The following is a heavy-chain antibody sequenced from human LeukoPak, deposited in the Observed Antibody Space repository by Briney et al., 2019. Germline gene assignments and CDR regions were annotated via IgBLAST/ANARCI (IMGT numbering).Heavy chain of an antibody. V-gene: IGHV3-30*18. CDR3: AKDLFDY. Sequence: GGSLRLSCAASGFTFSSYGMHWIRQAPGKGLEWVAVISYDGSNKYYADSVKGRFTISRDNSKNTLYLQMNSLRAEDTAVYYCAKDLFDYWGQGTLVTVSS. CDR1: GFTFSSYG. J-gene: IGHJ4*02. CDR2: ISYDGSNK.